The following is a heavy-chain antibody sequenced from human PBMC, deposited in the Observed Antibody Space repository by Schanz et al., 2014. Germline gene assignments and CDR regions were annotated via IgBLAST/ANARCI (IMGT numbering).Heavy chain of an antibody. CDR1: GGTFSSYT. Sequence: VQLVQSEAEVKKPGSSVKVSCKASGGTFSSYTISWVRQAPGQGLEWVGWISPYTGNTHYFDKMEGRVTMTTDTSTGTAYMELRSLRSDDTALYYCTRGGYSYALSAFDIWGQGTMVTVSS. CDR3: TRGGYSYALSAFDI. D-gene: IGHD5-18*01. J-gene: IGHJ3*02. V-gene: IGHV1-18*01. CDR2: ISPYTGNT.